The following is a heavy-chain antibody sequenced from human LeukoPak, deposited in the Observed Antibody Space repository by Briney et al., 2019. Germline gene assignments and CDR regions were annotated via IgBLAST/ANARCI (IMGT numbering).Heavy chain of an antibody. D-gene: IGHD3-10*01. V-gene: IGHV3-48*02. Sequence: PGGSLRLSCAASGFTFSSNGMNWVRQAPGKGLDFIAYISSTGATIYYADSLKGRFTISRDNAGNSLYLQMNSLRDEDTAVYFCARANSLMVRGVISYSDSWGQGTLVTVSS. CDR1: GFTFSSNG. J-gene: IGHJ4*02. CDR2: ISSTGATI. CDR3: ARANSLMVRGVISYSDS.